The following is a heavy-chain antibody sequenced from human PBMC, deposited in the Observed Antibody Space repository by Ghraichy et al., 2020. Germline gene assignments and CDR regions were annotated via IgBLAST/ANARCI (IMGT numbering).Heavy chain of an antibody. J-gene: IGHJ6*02. CDR3: ARVDNPDYSNFYYYGMDV. CDR1: GYTFTGYY. CDR2: INPNSGGT. Sequence: ASVKVSCKASGYTFTGYYMHWVRQAPGQGLEWMGWINPNSGGTNYAQKFQGRVTMTRDTSISTAYMELSRLRSDDTAVYYCARVDNPDYSNFYYYGMDVWGQGTTVTVSS. D-gene: IGHD4-11*01. V-gene: IGHV1-2*02.